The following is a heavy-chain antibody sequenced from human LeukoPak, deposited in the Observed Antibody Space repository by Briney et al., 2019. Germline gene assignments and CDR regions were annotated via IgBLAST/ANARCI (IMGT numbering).Heavy chain of an antibody. D-gene: IGHD4-17*01. V-gene: IGHV4-34*01. CDR1: GGSFSGYY. CDR2: INHSGST. J-gene: IGHJ5*01. Sequence: SETLSLTCAVYGGSFSGYYWSWIRQPPGKGLEWIGEINHSGSTNYNPSLKSRVTISVDTSKNQFSLKLSSVTAADTAVYYCARARPPLRRQFDSWGQGTLVTVSS. CDR3: ARARPPLRRQFDS.